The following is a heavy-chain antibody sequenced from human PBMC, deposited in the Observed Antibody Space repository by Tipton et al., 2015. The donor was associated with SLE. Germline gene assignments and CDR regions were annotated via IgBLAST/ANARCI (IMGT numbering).Heavy chain of an antibody. J-gene: IGHJ5*02. V-gene: IGHV4-39*07. D-gene: IGHD6-13*01. CDR1: GGSISSSSYY. CDR3: AREKEQLVPPNNWFDP. Sequence: TLSLTCTVSGGSISSSSYYWGWIRQPPGKGLEWIGSIYHSGSTYYHPSLKSRVTISVDTSKNQFSLKLSSVTAADTAVYYCAREKEQLVPPNNWFDPWGQGTLVTVSS. CDR2: IYHSGST.